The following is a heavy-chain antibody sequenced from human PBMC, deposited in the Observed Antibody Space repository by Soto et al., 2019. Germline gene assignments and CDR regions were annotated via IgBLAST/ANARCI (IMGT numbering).Heavy chain of an antibody. CDR3: PTDNMMWEGGDAFDI. V-gene: IGHV3-15*01. Sequence: EVQLVESGGGLVKPGGSLRLSCAASGFTFSNAWMSWVRQAPGKGLEWVGRIKSKTDGGTTDNAAPVKGRFTISRDDSKTTLYLQMNSLKAEDTAVNYCPTDNMMWEGGDAFDIWGQGTMVTVSS. CDR1: GFTFSNAW. D-gene: IGHD1-26*01. CDR2: IKSKTDGGTT. J-gene: IGHJ3*02.